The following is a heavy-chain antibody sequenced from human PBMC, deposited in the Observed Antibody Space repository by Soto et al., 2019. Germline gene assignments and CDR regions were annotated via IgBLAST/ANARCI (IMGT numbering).Heavy chain of an antibody. Sequence: QVQLVESGGGLVKPGGSLRLSCAASGFTFSDYYMSWIRQAPGKGLEWVSYISSSNSNTNYADSVKGRFTISGDNAKNSLELQMNSLRAEATAVYYCARHVHDAFDIWGQGTMVTVSS. CDR2: ISSSNSNT. CDR1: GFTFSDYY. D-gene: IGHD3-10*02. CDR3: ARHVHDAFDI. V-gene: IGHV3-11*05. J-gene: IGHJ3*02.